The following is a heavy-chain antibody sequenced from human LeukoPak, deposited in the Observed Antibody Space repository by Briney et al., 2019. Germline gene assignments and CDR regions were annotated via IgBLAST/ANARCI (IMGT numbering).Heavy chain of an antibody. V-gene: IGHV3-30*02. Sequence: SGGSLRLSCAASGFTISSYGMHWVRQAPGKGLEWVAFIRYDGSNKYYADSVKGRFTISRDNSKNTLYLQMNSLRAEDTAVYYCAKVGSFYYYYMDVWGKGTTVTISS. CDR1: GFTISSYG. CDR3: AKVGSFYYYYMDV. CDR2: IRYDGSNK. J-gene: IGHJ6*03.